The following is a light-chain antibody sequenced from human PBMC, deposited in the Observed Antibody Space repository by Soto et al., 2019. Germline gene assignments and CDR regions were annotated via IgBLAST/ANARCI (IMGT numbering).Light chain of an antibody. CDR2: EVS. CDR1: SSDVGGYNY. Sequence: QAVVTQPPSASGSPGQSVTISCTGTSSDVGGYNYVSWYQQHPGKAPKLMIYEVSKRPSGVPDRFSGSKSGNTASLTVSGLQAEDEADYYCSSYGGSNSYVFGTGTKVTVL. V-gene: IGLV2-8*01. J-gene: IGLJ1*01. CDR3: SSYGGSNSYV.